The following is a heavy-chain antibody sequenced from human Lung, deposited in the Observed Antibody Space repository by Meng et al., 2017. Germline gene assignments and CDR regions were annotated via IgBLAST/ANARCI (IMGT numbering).Heavy chain of an antibody. J-gene: IGHJ4*02. Sequence: EVQLVESGGGLVKLGGSRRLSCAASGFTFSSYSMNWVRQAPGKGLEWVSSISSSSAYADSVKGRFTISRDNAKNSLYLQMNSLRAEDTAVYYCARGRVVVAATPSDYWGQGTLVTVSS. V-gene: IGHV3-21*01. CDR3: ARGRVVVAATPSDY. CDR2: ISSSSA. CDR1: GFTFSSYS. D-gene: IGHD2-15*01.